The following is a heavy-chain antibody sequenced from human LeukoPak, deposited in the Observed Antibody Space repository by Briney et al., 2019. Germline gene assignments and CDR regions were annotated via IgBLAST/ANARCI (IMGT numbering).Heavy chain of an antibody. Sequence: SETLSLTCTVSGGSINNYYWSWIRQPPGKGLEWIGYIYYTGTTKYNPSLKSRVTISVDTPRNQFSLKLSSATSADTAVYYCARDGITGTPHFDYWGQGTLVTVSS. CDR3: ARDGITGTPHFDY. CDR2: IYYTGTT. D-gene: IGHD1-14*01. CDR1: GGSINNYY. V-gene: IGHV4-59*01. J-gene: IGHJ4*02.